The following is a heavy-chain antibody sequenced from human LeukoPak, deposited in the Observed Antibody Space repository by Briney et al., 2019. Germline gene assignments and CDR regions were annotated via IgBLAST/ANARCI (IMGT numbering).Heavy chain of an antibody. V-gene: IGHV4-59*13. D-gene: IGHD6-13*01. CDR3: ARDARYSSSWYRIKAYYYYYGMDV. Sequence: SETLSLTCTVSGVSISSYYWSWIRQPPGKGLEWIGYIYYSGSTNYNPSLKGRVTISVDTSKNQFSLKLSSVTAADTAVYYCARDARYSSSWYRIKAYYYYYGMDVWGQGTTVTVSS. J-gene: IGHJ6*02. CDR2: IYYSGST. CDR1: GVSISSYY.